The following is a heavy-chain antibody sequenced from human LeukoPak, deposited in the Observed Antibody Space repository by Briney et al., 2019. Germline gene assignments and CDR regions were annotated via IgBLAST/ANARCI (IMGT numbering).Heavy chain of an antibody. CDR2: IIPIFGTA. J-gene: IGHJ6*02. CDR1: GGTFSSYA. D-gene: IGHD5-18*01. V-gene: IGHV1-69*13. CDR3: ASSLIQLWLYYYYGMDV. Sequence: SVKVSCKASGGTFSSYAISWVRQAPGQGLEWMGGIIPIFGTANYAQKFQGRVTITADGSTSTAYMELGSLRSEDTAVYYCASSLIQLWLYYYYGMDVWGQGTTVTVSS.